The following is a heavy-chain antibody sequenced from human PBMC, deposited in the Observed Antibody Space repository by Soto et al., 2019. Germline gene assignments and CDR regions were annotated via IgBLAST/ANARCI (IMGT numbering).Heavy chain of an antibody. CDR2: ISYDGSNK. V-gene: IGHV3-30-3*01. CDR3: ARGSLRFSRGY. J-gene: IGHJ4*02. D-gene: IGHD3-3*01. Sequence: QVQLEESGGGVVQPGRSLRLSCAASGFTFSSYAMHWVRQAPGKGLEWVAVISYDGSNKYYADSVKGRFTISRDNPKNTLYLQMNSLRAEDTAVYYCARGSLRFSRGYWGQGTLVTVSS. CDR1: GFTFSSYA.